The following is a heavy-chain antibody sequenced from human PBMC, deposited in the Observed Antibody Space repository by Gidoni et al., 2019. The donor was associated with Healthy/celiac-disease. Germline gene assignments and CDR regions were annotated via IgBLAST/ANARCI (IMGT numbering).Heavy chain of an antibody. D-gene: IGHD1-26*01. CDR3: ARAGGATEADY. V-gene: IGHV4-34*01. CDR2: INHSGST. CDR1: GGYFSGYY. J-gene: IGHJ4*02. Sequence: QVQLQQWGAGLLKPSETLSLPCLVYGGYFSGYYWSWIRQPPAKGLEWIGEINHSGSTNYNPSLKRRVTISIDTSKNQFSLKLSSVAAADTAVYYCARAGGATEADYWGQGTLVTVSS.